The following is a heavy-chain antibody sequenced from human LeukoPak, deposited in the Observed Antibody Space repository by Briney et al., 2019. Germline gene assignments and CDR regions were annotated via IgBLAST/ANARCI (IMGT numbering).Heavy chain of an antibody. CDR3: ATLTGGDGAFDI. CDR2: IFYTGST. CDR1: GGSISSYY. Sequence: SETLSLTCTVSGGSISSYYWSWIRQPPGKGLEWIGYIFYTGSTNYNPSLKSRVTISVLTSKNRFSLKLSSVTAADTAVYYCATLTGGDGAFDIWGQGTMVTVSS. J-gene: IGHJ3*02. D-gene: IGHD2-21*01. V-gene: IGHV4-59*01.